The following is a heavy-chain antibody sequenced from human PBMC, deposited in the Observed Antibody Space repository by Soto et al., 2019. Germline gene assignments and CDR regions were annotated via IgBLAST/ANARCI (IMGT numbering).Heavy chain of an antibody. D-gene: IGHD3-10*01. CDR1: GYTFSSNA. V-gene: IGHV1-3*01. CDR3: ARATYTSGGSPTFAMDV. Sequence: GASVKVSCKASGYTFSSNAIHWVRQAPGQELEWMGWINGGNGYAKYSQNFQDRVTLTRDASASTTYMELSSLRSEDTAIFYCARATYTSGGSPTFAMDVWGKGTKVSVSS. CDR2: INGGNGYA. J-gene: IGHJ6*04.